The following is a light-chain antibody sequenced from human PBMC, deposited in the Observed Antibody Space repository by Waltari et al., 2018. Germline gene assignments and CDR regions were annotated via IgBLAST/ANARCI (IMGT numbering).Light chain of an antibody. CDR1: QSVLYSSNNKNY. J-gene: IGKJ4*01. V-gene: IGKV4-1*01. CDR3: QQYYSTPLT. Sequence: DIVMTQSPDPLAVSLGERATLNCKSSQSVLYSSNNKNYLAWYQQKPGQPPKLLIYWASTRESGVPDRFSGSGSGTDFTLTISSLQAEDVAVYYCQQYYSTPLTFGGGTKVEIK. CDR2: WAS.